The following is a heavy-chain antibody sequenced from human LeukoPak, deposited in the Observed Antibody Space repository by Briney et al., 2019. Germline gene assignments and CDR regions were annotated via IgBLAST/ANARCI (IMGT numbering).Heavy chain of an antibody. CDR2: IYYSGST. CDR1: GGSISSGGYY. V-gene: IGHV4-61*08. Sequence: PSETLSLTCTVSGGSISSGGYYWSWIRQHPGKGLEWIGYIYYSGSTSYNPSLKSRVTISVDTSDNQFSLKLSSVTAADTAVYYCATERTHYYGMDVWGQGTTVTVSS. D-gene: IGHD1-7*01. CDR3: ATERTHYYGMDV. J-gene: IGHJ6*02.